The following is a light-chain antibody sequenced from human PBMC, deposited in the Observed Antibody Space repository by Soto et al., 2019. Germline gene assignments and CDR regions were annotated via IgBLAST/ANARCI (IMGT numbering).Light chain of an antibody. Sequence: DTQISTSPSSLSASVGARVTIICRASQSITTYLNWYQQKPGTAPKLLIYHASTLESGVPSRFSGSGSGTEFTLTISSLQPDDFATYYCQQYDSYSFGQGTKVDIK. J-gene: IGKJ1*01. V-gene: IGKV1-5*02. CDR3: QQYDSYS. CDR2: HAS. CDR1: QSITTY.